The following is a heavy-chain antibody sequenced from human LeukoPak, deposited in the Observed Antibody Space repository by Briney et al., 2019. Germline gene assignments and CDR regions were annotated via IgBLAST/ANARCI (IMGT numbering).Heavy chain of an antibody. D-gene: IGHD3-3*01. J-gene: IGHJ6*02. CDR2: IYYSGST. Sequence: PSETLSLTCTVSGGSISSYYWSWIRQPPGKGLEWIGYIYYSGSTNYNSSLKSRVTISVDTSKNQFSLKLSSVTAADTAVYYCARAYYDFWSGYYRYDENYYYGMDVWGQGTTVTVSS. CDR1: GGSISSYY. V-gene: IGHV4-59*01. CDR3: ARAYYDFWSGYYRYDENYYYGMDV.